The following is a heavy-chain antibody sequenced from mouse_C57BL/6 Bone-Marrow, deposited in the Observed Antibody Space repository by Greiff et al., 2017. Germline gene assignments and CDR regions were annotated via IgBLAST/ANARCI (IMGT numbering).Heavy chain of an antibody. V-gene: IGHV1-26*01. CDR3: AGPLLLQGY. CDR2: INPNNGGT. J-gene: IGHJ2*01. CDR1: GYTFTDYY. Sequence: EVQLQQSGPELVKPGASVKISCKASGYTFTDYYMNWVKQSPGKSLEWIGDINPNNGGTSYNQKFKGKATLTVDKSSSTAYMELRSLTSEDSAVYYCAGPLLLQGYWGKGTTLTVSS. D-gene: IGHD1-1*01.